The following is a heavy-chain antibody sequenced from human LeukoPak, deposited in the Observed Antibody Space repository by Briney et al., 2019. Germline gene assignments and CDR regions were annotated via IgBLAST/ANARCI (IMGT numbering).Heavy chain of an antibody. CDR2: IRSSGRTI. V-gene: IGHV3-48*03. CDR1: GFTFSSYE. CDR3: ARARPYYYYGMDV. Sequence: GGSLRLSCAASGFTFSSYEMNWVRHAPGKGLEWVSYIRSSGRTIYYADSVKGRFTISRDNAKNSLYLQMNSLRAEDTAVYYCARARPYYYYGMDVWGQGTTVTVSS. J-gene: IGHJ6*02.